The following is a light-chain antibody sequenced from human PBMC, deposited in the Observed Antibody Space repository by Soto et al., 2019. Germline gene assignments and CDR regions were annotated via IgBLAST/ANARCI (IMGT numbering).Light chain of an antibody. Sequence: DIQMTQSPSSLSASVGDRVTITCRASQSISSYLHWYQQKPGKAPKILIYAASSLHSGVPSRFSGSGSGTDFTLTISSLQPEDFATYYCQQCYRTTRTFGQGTKLEIK. V-gene: IGKV1-39*01. J-gene: IGKJ2*01. CDR1: QSISSY. CDR2: AAS. CDR3: QQCYRTTRT.